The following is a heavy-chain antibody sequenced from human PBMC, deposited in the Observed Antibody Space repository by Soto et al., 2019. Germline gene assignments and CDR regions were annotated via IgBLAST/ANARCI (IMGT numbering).Heavy chain of an antibody. CDR2: ISYDGARK. V-gene: IGHV3-30-3*01. CDR1: GFTFSIYA. D-gene: IGHD2-15*01. J-gene: IGHJ6*02. CDR3: SRGDREDTAVVIGARPGEYGMDV. Sequence: QVQLVESGGGVVQPGRSLRLSRAASGFTFSIYAMHWVRQAPGKGLEWVAVISYDGARKAYANSVKGRFTISRDTSKNTLYLQMNSLTVEDTAAYYCSRGDREDTAVVIGARPGEYGMDVWGRGTTVTVSS.